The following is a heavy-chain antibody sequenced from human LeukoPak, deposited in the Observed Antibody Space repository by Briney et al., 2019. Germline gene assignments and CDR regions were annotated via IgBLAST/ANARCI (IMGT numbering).Heavy chain of an antibody. CDR1: GFTFSDHY. CDR2: IYSGGST. Sequence: PGGSLRLSCAASGFTFSDHYMSWVRQAPGKGLEWVSVIYSGGSTYYADSVKGRFTISRDNSKNTLYLQMNSLRAEDTAVYYCARDHSHYYFDYWGQGTLVTVSS. D-gene: IGHD5-18*01. CDR3: ARDHSHYYFDY. V-gene: IGHV3-66*01. J-gene: IGHJ4*02.